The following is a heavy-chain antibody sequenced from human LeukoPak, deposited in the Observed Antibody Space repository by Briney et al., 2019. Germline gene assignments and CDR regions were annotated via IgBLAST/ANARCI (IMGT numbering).Heavy chain of an antibody. J-gene: IGHJ4*02. D-gene: IGHD5-18*01. CDR2: LSGPSLMT. V-gene: IGHV3-23*01. Sequence: PGGSLRLSCAASGFTFSDYAMSWVRQAPGKGLEWVSVLSGPSLMTYYADSVKGRFTISRDNSKNTLFLQMNNLRAEDTGVYYCAKAIEGVNTAMGHWGQGTLVTVSS. CDR3: AKAIEGVNTAMGH. CDR1: GFTFSDYA.